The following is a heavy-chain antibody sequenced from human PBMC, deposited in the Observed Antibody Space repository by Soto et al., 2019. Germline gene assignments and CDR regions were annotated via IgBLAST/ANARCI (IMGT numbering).Heavy chain of an antibody. CDR3: ARVYSSGWYWFDP. V-gene: IGHV4-30-2*01. Sequence: QLQLQESGSGLVKPSQTLSLTCAVSGGSISSGGYSWSWIRQPPGKGLEWIGYIYHSGSTYYNPSLKSRVTMTVDRSKNQYYLKLRSVTAGDTAGYYCARVYSSGWYWFDPWGQGTLVPVSS. J-gene: IGHJ5*02. D-gene: IGHD6-19*01. CDR1: GGSISSGGYS. CDR2: IYHSGST.